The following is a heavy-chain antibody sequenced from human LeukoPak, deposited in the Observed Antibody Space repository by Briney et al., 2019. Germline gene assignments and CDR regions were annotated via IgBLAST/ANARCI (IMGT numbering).Heavy chain of an antibody. Sequence: GSLRLSCAASGFTFSSYSMNWVRQAPGKGLEWVSSISSSSSYIYYADSAKGRFTISRDNAKNSLYLQMNSLRAEDTAVYYCASRGYSYAREDYWGQGTLVTVSS. D-gene: IGHD5-18*01. V-gene: IGHV3-21*01. CDR2: ISSSSSYI. CDR3: ASRGYSYAREDY. CDR1: GFTFSSYS. J-gene: IGHJ4*02.